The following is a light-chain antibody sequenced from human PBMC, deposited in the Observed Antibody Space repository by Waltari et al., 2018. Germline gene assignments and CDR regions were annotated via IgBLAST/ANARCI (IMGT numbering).Light chain of an antibody. CDR2: AAS. CDR3: QQYGSSPLT. CDR1: QSVSSTY. J-gene: IGKJ4*01. V-gene: IGKV3-20*01. Sequence: EIVLTQSPGTLSLSPGEGATLSCRASQSVSSTYLAWYQQKPGQAPRLLIYAASSRATGIPDRFSGSGSGTDFTLTINRLEPEDFAMYYCQQYGSSPLTFGGGTKVEIK.